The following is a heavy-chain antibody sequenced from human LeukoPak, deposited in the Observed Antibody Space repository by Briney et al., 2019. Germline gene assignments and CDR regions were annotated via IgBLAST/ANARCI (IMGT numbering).Heavy chain of an antibody. V-gene: IGHV4-4*09. CDR3: ARHRCSSISCYDNWFDP. D-gene: IGHD2-2*01. CDR2: IYTSGST. Sequence: SETLSLTCTVSGGSISSYYWSWLRQPPGKGLEWIGYIYTSGSTNYNPSLKSRVTISVDTSKNQFSLKLSSVTAADTAVYYCARHRCSSISCYDNWFDPWGQGTLVTVSS. CDR1: GGSISSYY. J-gene: IGHJ5*02.